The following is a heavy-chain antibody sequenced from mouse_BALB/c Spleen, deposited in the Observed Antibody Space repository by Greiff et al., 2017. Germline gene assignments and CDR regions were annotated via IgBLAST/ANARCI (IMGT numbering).Heavy chain of an antibody. CDR1: GFSLTSYG. J-gene: IGHJ4*01. CDR3: ARNGRRGYAMDY. Sequence: QVQLKESGPGLVQPSQSLSITCTVSGFSLTSYGVHWVRQSPGKGLEWLGVIWSGGSTDYNAAFISRLSISKDNSKSQVFFKMNSLQADDTAIYYCARNGRRGYAMDYWGQGTSVTVSS. V-gene: IGHV2-4-1*01. CDR2: IWSGGST. D-gene: IGHD3-1*01.